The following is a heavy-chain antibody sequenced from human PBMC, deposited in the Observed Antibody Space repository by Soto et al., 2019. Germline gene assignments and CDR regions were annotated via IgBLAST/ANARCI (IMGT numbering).Heavy chain of an antibody. V-gene: IGHV5-10-1*01. D-gene: IGHD3-22*01. J-gene: IGHJ4*02. CDR3: ARYAPSYYYDSSGYYCIDY. Sequence: GESLKISCKGSGYSFTSYWISWVRQMPGKGLEWMGRIDPSDSYTNYSPSFQGHVTISADKSISTAYLQWSSLKASDTAMYYCARYAPSYYYDSSGYYCIDYWGQGTLVTVSS. CDR1: GYSFTSYW. CDR2: IDPSDSYT.